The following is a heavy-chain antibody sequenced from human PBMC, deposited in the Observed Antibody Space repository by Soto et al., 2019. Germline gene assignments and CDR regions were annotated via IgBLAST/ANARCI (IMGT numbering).Heavy chain of an antibody. CDR3: ARGARYYCSGGSCYPYYFDY. J-gene: IGHJ4*02. CDR1: GGSISSGGYY. V-gene: IGHV4-31*03. D-gene: IGHD2-15*01. Sequence: QVQLQESGPGLVKPSQTLSLTCTVSGGSISSGGYYWSWIRQHPGKGLEWIGYIYYSGSTYYNPSLKSRVTISVDTSKNQFSLKLSSVTAADTAVYYCARGARYYCSGGSCYPYYFDYWGQGTLVTVSS. CDR2: IYYSGST.